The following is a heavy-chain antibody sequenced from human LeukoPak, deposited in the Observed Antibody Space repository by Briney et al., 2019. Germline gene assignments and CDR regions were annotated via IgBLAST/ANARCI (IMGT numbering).Heavy chain of an antibody. CDR3: ASATNSTIFDY. CDR1: LDSTTSNS. V-gene: IGHV4-34*01. CDR2: INHSGST. J-gene: IGHJ4*02. D-gene: IGHD5-24*01. Sequence: SETLSLTCTVSLDSTTSNSWSWIRQPPGKGLEWIGEINHSGSTNYDPSLKSRVTISVDTSKNQFSLKLSSVTAADTAVYYCASATNSTIFDYWGQGTLVTVSS.